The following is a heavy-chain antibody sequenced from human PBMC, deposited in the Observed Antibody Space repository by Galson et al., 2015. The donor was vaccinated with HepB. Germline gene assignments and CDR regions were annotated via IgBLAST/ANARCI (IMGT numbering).Heavy chain of an antibody. J-gene: IGHJ4*02. Sequence: SVKVSCKASGYTFTSYAMNWVRQAPGQGLEWMGWINTNTGNPTYAQGFTGRFVFSLDTSVSTAYLQISSLKAEDTAVYYCARDLGPSGSYYGGAFDYWGQGTLVTVSS. CDR3: ARDLGPSGSYYGGAFDY. D-gene: IGHD1-26*01. CDR2: INTNTGNP. CDR1: GYTFTSYA. V-gene: IGHV7-4-1*02.